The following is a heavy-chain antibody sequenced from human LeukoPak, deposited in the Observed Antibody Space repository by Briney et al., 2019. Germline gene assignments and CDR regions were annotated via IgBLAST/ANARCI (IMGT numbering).Heavy chain of an antibody. CDR2: IRGKVYGGTT. D-gene: IGHD2-2*02. CDR3: SRGDIVVEAAAIRRNDAFDI. Sequence: QPGRSLRLSCTASGFTFSDYAMSWVRQAPGKGLEWVGFIRGKVYGGTTEYAASVKGRFTISIDDSKSIAYLQMTSLKTEDTAVYYCSRGDIVVEAAAIRRNDAFDIWGQGTMVTVSS. V-gene: IGHV3-49*04. CDR1: GFTFSDYA. J-gene: IGHJ3*02.